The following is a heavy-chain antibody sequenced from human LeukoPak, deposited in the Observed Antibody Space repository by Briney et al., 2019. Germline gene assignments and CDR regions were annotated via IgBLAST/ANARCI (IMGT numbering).Heavy chain of an antibody. J-gene: IGHJ4*02. CDR3: AMLLEMATINDY. D-gene: IGHD5-24*01. CDR1: GYTFTCYY. V-gene: IGHV1-2*02. CDR2: INPNSGGT. Sequence: ASVKVSCKASGYTFTCYYMHWVRQAPGQGLEWMGWINPNSGGTNYAQKFQGRVTMTRDTSISTAYMALSRLRSDDTAVYYCAMLLEMATINDYWGQGTLVTVSS.